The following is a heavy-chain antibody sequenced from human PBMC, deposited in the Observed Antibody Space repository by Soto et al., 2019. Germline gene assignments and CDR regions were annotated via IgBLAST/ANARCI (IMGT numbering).Heavy chain of an antibody. J-gene: IGHJ4*02. Sequence: EVQLVESGGGLVQPGGSLRLSCAASGFIVSSSYMSWVRQAPGKGLEWVSIIYNDGSTYYADSVKGRFTISRDDSKNTLYLHILSLRAEVSAVYYCARESYTRHWGQGTLVTISS. D-gene: IGHD4-4*01. V-gene: IGHV3-66*01. CDR3: ARESYTRH. CDR2: IYNDGST. CDR1: GFIVSSSY.